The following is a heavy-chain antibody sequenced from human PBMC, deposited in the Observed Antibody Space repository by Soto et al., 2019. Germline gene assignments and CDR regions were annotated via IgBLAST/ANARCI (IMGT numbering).Heavy chain of an antibody. Sequence: SETLSLTCTVSGGPISSYYWGGIRQPPGKGRKGIWYIYYSGSTNYNPSLKSRVTISVDTSKNQFSLKLSSVTAADTAVYYCARALKADYVWGSYRYTRYYFDYWGQGTLVTVSS. V-gene: IGHV4-59*01. CDR3: ARALKADYVWGSYRYTRYYFDY. D-gene: IGHD3-16*02. J-gene: IGHJ4*02. CDR2: IYYSGST. CDR1: GGPISSYY.